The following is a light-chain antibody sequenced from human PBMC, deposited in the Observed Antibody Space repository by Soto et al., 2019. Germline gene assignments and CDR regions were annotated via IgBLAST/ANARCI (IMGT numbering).Light chain of an antibody. CDR1: QSISSW. V-gene: IGKV1-5*01. Sequence: DIQMTQSPSTLSESVGDRVTITCRASQSISSWLAWYQQKPGKAPKLLIYDASSLESGVPSRVSGSGSGTEFTLTISSLQPDDFATYYCQQYNSYLYTFGQGTKLEIK. J-gene: IGKJ2*01. CDR3: QQYNSYLYT. CDR2: DAS.